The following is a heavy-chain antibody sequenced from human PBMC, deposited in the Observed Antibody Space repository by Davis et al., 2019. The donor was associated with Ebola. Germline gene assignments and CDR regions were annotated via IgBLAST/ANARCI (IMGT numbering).Heavy chain of an antibody. CDR2: TNVGSGDT. CDR1: GYSFNSHI. V-gene: IGHV1-3*01. Sequence: ASVQVSCKASGYSFNSHIIHWVRQAPAQGLEWMGRTNVGSGDTKYSQNFQGRVTIARDTSASTGYMELSSLRSEDTAIYYCATQRYSRSWYNNYGLDVWGQGTTVTVSS. CDR3: ATQRYSRSWYNNYGLDV. J-gene: IGHJ6*02. D-gene: IGHD6-13*01.